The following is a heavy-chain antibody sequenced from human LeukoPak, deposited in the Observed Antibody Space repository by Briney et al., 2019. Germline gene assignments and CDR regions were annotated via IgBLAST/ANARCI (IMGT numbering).Heavy chain of an antibody. Sequence: PSETLSLTCAVYGGSFSGYYWSWIRQPPGKGPEWIGEINHSGSTNYNPSLKSRVTISVDTSKNQFSLKLSSVTAADTAVYYCASQESSTSYYFDYWGQGTLVTVSS. J-gene: IGHJ4*02. CDR1: GGSFSGYY. CDR2: INHSGST. D-gene: IGHD2-2*01. V-gene: IGHV4-34*01. CDR3: ASQESSTSYYFDY.